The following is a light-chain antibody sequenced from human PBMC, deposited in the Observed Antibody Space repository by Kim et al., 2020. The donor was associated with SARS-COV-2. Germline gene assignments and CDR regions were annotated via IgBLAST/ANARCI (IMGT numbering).Light chain of an antibody. CDR3: QEYDDSPPWT. Sequence: SLSPGERATLSCRASQSISSLAWYQQKPGQAPSLLIYGTFYRATGIPDRFSGSGSGTDFTLIISRLEPEDFAVYYCQEYDDSPPWTFGQGTKVDIK. CDR1: QSISS. V-gene: IGKV3-20*01. CDR2: GTF. J-gene: IGKJ1*01.